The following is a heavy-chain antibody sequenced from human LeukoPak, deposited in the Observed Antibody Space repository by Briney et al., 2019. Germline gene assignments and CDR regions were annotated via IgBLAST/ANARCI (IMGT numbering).Heavy chain of an antibody. J-gene: IGHJ4*02. CDR1: GFTFSTYG. V-gene: IGHV3-30*03. D-gene: IGHD5-12*01. Sequence: PGGSLRLSCAASGFTFSTYGTHWVRQAPGKGLEWVAVIAYDGKTTYYANSVKGRFTISRDNAKNSLYLQMNSLRAEDTAVYYCAREDIVATMTFDYWGQGTLVTVSS. CDR2: IAYDGKTT. CDR3: AREDIVATMTFDY.